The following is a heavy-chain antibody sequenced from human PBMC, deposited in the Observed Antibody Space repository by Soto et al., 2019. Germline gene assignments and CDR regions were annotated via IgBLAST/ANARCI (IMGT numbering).Heavy chain of an antibody. J-gene: IGHJ3*02. V-gene: IGHV4-59*01. CDR3: ARARSGYNIDAFGI. CDR2: IYYDGNT. D-gene: IGHD5-12*01. CDR1: GGSISGYF. Sequence: SETLSLTCIVSGGSISGYFWSWIRQPPGKGLEWIGHIYYDGNTNYKPSLESRLTFSVDTSKNQFSLNLRSVTAADTAVYYCARARSGYNIDAFGIWGQGTMVTVSS.